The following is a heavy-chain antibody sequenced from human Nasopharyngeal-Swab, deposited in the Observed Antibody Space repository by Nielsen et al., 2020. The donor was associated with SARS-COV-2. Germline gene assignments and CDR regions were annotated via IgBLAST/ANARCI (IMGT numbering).Heavy chain of an antibody. D-gene: IGHD3/OR15-3a*01. CDR3: AREGRDWYYFDN. CDR1: GYTFSAYA. Sequence: ASVKVSCKASGYTFSAYAIHWVRQAPGQRLEWMGWINSGNGNRKYLEKFQGRVTISRDVPASTVYMELSSLTSEDTAVYYCAREGRDWYYFDNWGQGTLVTVSS. V-gene: IGHV1-3*01. J-gene: IGHJ4*02. CDR2: INSGNGNR.